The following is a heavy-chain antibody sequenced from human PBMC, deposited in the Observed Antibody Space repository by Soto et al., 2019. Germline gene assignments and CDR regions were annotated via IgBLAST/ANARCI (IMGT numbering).Heavy chain of an antibody. V-gene: IGHV1-2*02. CDR3: ARIFGGYVPLGY. D-gene: IGHD5-12*01. J-gene: IGHJ4*02. Sequence: ASVKVSCKASGYTFTGYYMHWVRQAPGQGLGWMGWINPNSGGTNYAQKFQGRVTMTRDTSISTAYMELSRLRSDDTAVYYCARIFGGYVPLGYWGQGTLVTVSS. CDR1: GYTFTGYY. CDR2: INPNSGGT.